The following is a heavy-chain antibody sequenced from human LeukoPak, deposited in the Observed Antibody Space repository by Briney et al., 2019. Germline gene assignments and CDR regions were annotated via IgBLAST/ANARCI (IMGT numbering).Heavy chain of an antibody. Sequence: GGSLRLSCAASGFTFSSSWMSWVRQAPGKGLEWVANIKQDGSEKYYVDSVKGRFTISRDNAKNSLYLQMNSLRAEDTAVYYCARDHGIAAAGILDYWGQGTLVTVSS. D-gene: IGHD6-13*01. CDR2: IKQDGSEK. J-gene: IGHJ4*02. CDR3: ARDHGIAAAGILDY. CDR1: GFTFSSSW. V-gene: IGHV3-7*01.